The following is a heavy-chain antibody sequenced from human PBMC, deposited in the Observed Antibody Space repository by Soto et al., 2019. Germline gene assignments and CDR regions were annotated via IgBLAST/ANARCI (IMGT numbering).Heavy chain of an antibody. D-gene: IGHD3-22*01. CDR2: IYYSGST. Sequence: SETLSLTCTVSGGSIRSSSYYWGWIRQPPGKGLEWIGSIYYSGSTYYNPSLKSRVTISVDTSKNQFSLKLSSVTAADTAVYYCAIQPPYYYDSSGYSVRPRYFQHRGQGTLVTVSS. V-gene: IGHV4-39*01. CDR3: AIQPPYYYDSSGYSVRPRYFQH. CDR1: GGSIRSSSYY. J-gene: IGHJ1*01.